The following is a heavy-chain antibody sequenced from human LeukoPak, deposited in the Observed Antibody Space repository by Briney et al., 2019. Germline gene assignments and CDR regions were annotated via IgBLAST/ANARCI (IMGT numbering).Heavy chain of an antibody. J-gene: IGHJ5*02. Sequence: GASVKVSCKASGYIFSDYYMHWVRQAPGQGLEWLGWINPKSGAADYAQQFRGRVTMTRDTSINTDYMEMKRVTSDDTAVYYCARVLGNFWSGYSDWFDPWGQGTLVTVSS. CDR3: ARVLGNFWSGYSDWFDP. CDR2: INPKSGAA. CDR1: GYIFSDYY. V-gene: IGHV1-2*02. D-gene: IGHD3-3*01.